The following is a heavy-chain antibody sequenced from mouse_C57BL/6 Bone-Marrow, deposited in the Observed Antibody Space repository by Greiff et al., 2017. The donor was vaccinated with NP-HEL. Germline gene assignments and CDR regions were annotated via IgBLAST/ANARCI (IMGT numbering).Heavy chain of an antibody. V-gene: IGHV1-55*01. Sequence: VQLQQPGAELVKPGASVKMSCKASGYTFTSYWITWVKQRPGQGLEWIGDIYPGSGSTNYNEKFKSKATLTVDTSSSTAYMQLSSLTSEDSAVYCCARGGFGHYYGSSYVKWYFDVWGTGTTVTVSS. CDR2: IYPGSGST. CDR3: ARGGFGHYYGSSYVKWYFDV. CDR1: GYTFTSYW. J-gene: IGHJ1*03. D-gene: IGHD1-1*01.